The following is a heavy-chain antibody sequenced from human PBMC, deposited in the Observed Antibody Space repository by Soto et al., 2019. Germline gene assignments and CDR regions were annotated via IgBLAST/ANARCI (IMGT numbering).Heavy chain of an antibody. D-gene: IGHD3-3*01. J-gene: IGHJ5*01. CDR3: ARHHYDFWSGIQHNWFDS. CDR1: GGSISSYY. V-gene: IGHV4-59*08. Sequence: PSETLSLTCTVSGGSISSYYWSWIRQPPGKGLEWIGYIYYSGSTNYSPSLKSRVTMSVDTSRNQFSLKVSSVNAADTAVYYCARHHYDFWSGIQHNWFDSWGQGTLVTVSS. CDR2: IYYSGST.